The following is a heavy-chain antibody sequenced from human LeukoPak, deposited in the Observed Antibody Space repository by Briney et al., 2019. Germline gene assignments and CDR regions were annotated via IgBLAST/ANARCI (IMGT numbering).Heavy chain of an antibody. D-gene: IGHD3-22*01. Sequence: ASVKVSCKASGYTFSSYDINWVRQATGQGLEWKGWMNPNSGNTGYAQKFQGRVTMTRNTSINTAYMELSSLRSEDTAVYYCARVYSRRSSGYYYADYWGQGALVTVSS. CDR1: GYTFSSYD. CDR2: MNPNSGNT. V-gene: IGHV1-8*01. J-gene: IGHJ4*02. CDR3: ARVYSRRSSGYYYADY.